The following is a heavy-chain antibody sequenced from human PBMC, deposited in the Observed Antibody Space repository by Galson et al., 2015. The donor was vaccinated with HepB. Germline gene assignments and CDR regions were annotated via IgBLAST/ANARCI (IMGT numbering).Heavy chain of an antibody. CDR2: ITYDGKIK. CDR1: GITFSTYG. V-gene: IGHV3-30*18. Sequence: SLRLSCTASGITFSTYGMNWVRQAPGQGLEWVAVITYDGKIKNYADDLKGRFIVSRDNSTNTIYLQMNRLRPEDTAVYYCAKSNVFGTVFSGDYWGQGTLVTVSS. D-gene: IGHD3/OR15-3a*01. CDR3: AKSNVFGTVFSGDY. J-gene: IGHJ4*02.